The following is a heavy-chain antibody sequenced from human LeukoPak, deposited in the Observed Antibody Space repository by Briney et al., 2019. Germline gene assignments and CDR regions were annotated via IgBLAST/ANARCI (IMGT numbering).Heavy chain of an antibody. J-gene: IGHJ4*01. CDR2: INSDGSST. Sequence: GSLRLSCAASGFTFSSYWMHWVRQAPGKGLVWVSRINSDGSSTNYADSVKGRFTISRDNAKNTLYLQMNSLRAEDTAMYYCARAVYYSNYLGYWGQGTLVTVSS. CDR1: GFTFSSYW. CDR3: ARAVYYSNYLGY. D-gene: IGHD3-10*01. V-gene: IGHV3-74*01.